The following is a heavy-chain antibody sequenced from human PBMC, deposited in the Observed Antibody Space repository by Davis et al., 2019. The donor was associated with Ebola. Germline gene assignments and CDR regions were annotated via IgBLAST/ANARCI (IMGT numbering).Heavy chain of an antibody. CDR3: ARGWLRSAFDQ. Sequence: PSQTLSLTCAISGDSVSGSSGAWNWIRQSPSRGLEWLGRTYYSSKWYTDSTLSVKSRITISADTAKNQLSLHLDSVTPEDTAVYYCARGWLRSAFDQWGQGTLVTVPS. CDR1: GDSVSGSSGA. D-gene: IGHD5-12*01. J-gene: IGHJ4*02. V-gene: IGHV6-1*01. CDR2: TYYSSKWYT.